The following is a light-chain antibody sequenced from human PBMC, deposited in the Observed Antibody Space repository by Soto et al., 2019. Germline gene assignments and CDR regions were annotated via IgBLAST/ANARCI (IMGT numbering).Light chain of an antibody. CDR1: QNINNW. J-gene: IGKJ1*01. V-gene: IGKV1-5*03. CDR2: RAS. Sequence: DIQMTQSPSTLSASVGARVPITCRASQNINNWLAWYQQKPGKAPKLLIYRASSLENGVPSRFSGRGSGTEFIFTITSLQPDDFATYYCQQYSSDSTFGQGTKVEVK. CDR3: QQYSSDST.